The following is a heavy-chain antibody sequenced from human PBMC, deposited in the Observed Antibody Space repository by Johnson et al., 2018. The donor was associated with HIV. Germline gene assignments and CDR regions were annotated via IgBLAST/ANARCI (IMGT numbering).Heavy chain of an antibody. V-gene: IGHV3-66*04. CDR2: IYSGGGA. CDR1: GFTVSSHY. Sequence: VQLVESGGGLVQPGGSLRVSCAASGFTVSSHYMSWVRQAPGQGLEWVSVIYSGGGAYYTDSVKGRFTLSRDNSKNTLYLQLNSLRAEDTAVYYCARHSDPWFVSGYYNGAFDIWGQGTMVTVSS. D-gene: IGHD3-22*01. CDR3: ARHSDPWFVSGYYNGAFDI. J-gene: IGHJ3*02.